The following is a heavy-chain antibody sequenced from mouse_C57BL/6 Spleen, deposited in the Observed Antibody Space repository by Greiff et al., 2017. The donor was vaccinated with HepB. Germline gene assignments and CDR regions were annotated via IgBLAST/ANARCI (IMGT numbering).Heavy chain of an antibody. J-gene: IGHJ1*03. Sequence: EVKLVESGGGLVKPGGSLKLSCAASGFTFSDYGMHWVRQAPEKGLEWVAYISSGSSTIYYADTVKGRFTISRDNAKNTLFLQMTSLRSEDTAMYYCASPTTVVATRYFDVWGTGTTVTVSS. V-gene: IGHV5-17*01. D-gene: IGHD1-1*01. CDR3: ASPTTVVATRYFDV. CDR2: ISSGSSTI. CDR1: GFTFSDYG.